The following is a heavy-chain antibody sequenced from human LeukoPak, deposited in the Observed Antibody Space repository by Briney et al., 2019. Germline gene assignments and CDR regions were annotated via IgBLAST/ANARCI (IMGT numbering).Heavy chain of an antibody. J-gene: IGHJ4*02. CDR1: GFTFSKYW. Sequence: PGGSLNLSCPASGFTFSKYWMNWVRQAPGKGLEWFPGISWNSGSIGYADSVKGRFTISRDNAKNSLYLQMNSLRAEDTALYYCAKASRWQGSSLYFPLDYWGQGTLVTVSS. V-gene: IGHV3-9*01. CDR3: AKASRWQGSSLYFPLDY. D-gene: IGHD6-19*01. CDR2: ISWNSGSI.